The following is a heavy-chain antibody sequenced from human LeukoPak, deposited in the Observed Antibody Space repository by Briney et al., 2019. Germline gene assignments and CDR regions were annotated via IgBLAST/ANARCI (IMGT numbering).Heavy chain of an antibody. J-gene: IGHJ4*02. CDR3: ARDRDVTTFAY. CDR2: INHSGST. CDR1: GGSISSSSYS. V-gene: IGHV4-39*07. Sequence: PSETLSLTCTVSGGSISSSSYSWGWIRQPPGKGLEWIGEINHSGSTNYNPSLKSRVTISVDTSKNQFSLKLSSVTAADTAVYYCARDRDVTTFAYWGQGTLVTVSS. D-gene: IGHD4-17*01.